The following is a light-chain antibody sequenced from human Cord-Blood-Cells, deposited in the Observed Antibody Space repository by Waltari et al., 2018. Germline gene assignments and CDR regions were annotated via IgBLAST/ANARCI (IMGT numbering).Light chain of an antibody. J-gene: IGKJ1*01. CDR2: LGS. Sequence: DIVMTQSPLSLPVTPGEPASISCRSSQSLLHSNGYNYLDWYLQKPGQSPQILIYLGSNRASGVPDRFSGSGSGTDFTLKISRVEAEDVWVYYCMQALQTPRTFGQGTKVEIK. CDR1: QSLLHSNGYNY. CDR3: MQALQTPRT. V-gene: IGKV2-28*01.